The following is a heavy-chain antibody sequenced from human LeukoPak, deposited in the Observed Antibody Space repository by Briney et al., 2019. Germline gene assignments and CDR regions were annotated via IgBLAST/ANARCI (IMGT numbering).Heavy chain of an antibody. Sequence: PGGSLRLSCAASGFTFDDYAMHWVRQAPGKGLEWVSGISWNSGSIGYADSVKGRFTISRDNAKNSLYLQMNSLRAEDTAVYYCAKDGVWIGEKKANMDVWGKGTTV. CDR3: AKDGVWIGEKKANMDV. CDR1: GFTFDDYA. J-gene: IGHJ6*03. D-gene: IGHD3-10*01. V-gene: IGHV3-9*01. CDR2: ISWNSGSI.